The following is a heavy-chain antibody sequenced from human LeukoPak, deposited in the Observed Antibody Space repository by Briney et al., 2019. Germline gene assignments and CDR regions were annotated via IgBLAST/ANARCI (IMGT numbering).Heavy chain of an antibody. J-gene: IGHJ3*02. CDR1: GFSLSSSGMC. Sequence: SGPALVNPMQTLTLTCTFSGFSLSSSGMCVSWIRQPPGKALEWLALIDWDDEKYYKTSLKTRLSISKGTSENQVVFAMTNMGPEDTGTYFCARIRLLYGSRKDVGDAFDIWGQGTMVTVSS. V-gene: IGHV2-70*01. CDR3: ARIRLLYGSRKDVGDAFDI. CDR2: IDWDDEK. D-gene: IGHD2-2*01.